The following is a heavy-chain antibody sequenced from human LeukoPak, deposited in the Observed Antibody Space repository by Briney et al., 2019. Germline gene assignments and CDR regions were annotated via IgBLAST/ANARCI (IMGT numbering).Heavy chain of an antibody. V-gene: IGHV3-30*04. J-gene: IGHJ6*03. D-gene: IGHD3-9*01. CDR2: MSNDGKAK. CDR3: AREGHSDLLTGYSPVEYYYYDMDV. Sequence: PWRSLRLSCAVSGFTLTNYAVHWVRQAPGKGLEWLVVMSNDGKAKHVADSVKGRFSVSRDVSSDTLYLQMDSLRAEDKAVYFCAREGHSDLLTGYSPVEYYYYDMDVWGKGTPVTVSS. CDR1: GFTLTNYA.